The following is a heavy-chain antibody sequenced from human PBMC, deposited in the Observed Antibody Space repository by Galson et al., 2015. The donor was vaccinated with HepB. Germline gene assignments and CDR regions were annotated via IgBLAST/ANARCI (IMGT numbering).Heavy chain of an antibody. CDR1: GFTFSSYT. CDR2: ITPTGPTT. CDR3: APLTSRRDGSHADS. V-gene: IGHV3-48*01. Sequence: SLRLSCAASGFTFSSYTMNWVRLTPGKGLEWVSYITPTGPTTHYADSVRGRFTISRDNSRNSLYLQINSLRAEDTAVYYCAPLTSRRDGSHADSWGQGSLVPVSS. D-gene: IGHD5-24*01. J-gene: IGHJ5*01.